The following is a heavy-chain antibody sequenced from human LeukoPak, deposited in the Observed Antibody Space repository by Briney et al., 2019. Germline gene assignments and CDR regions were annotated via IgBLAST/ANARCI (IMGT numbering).Heavy chain of an antibody. J-gene: IGHJ4*02. D-gene: IGHD2-2*01. CDR1: GFTFSSHG. Sequence: PGGSLRLSCAASGFTFSSHGMHWVRQAPGKGLEWVAVISNDGTNKNYVDSGKGRFTISRDNSKKTLFLQMNSLRTEDTAVYYCAKGCSGSTTSYLIAYWGQGTLVTLSS. CDR2: ISNDGTNK. V-gene: IGHV3-30*18. CDR3: AKGCSGSTTSYLIAY.